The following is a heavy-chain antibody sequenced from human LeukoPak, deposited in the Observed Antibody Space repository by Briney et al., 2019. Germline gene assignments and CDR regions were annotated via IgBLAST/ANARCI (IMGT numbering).Heavy chain of an antibody. CDR2: IRYDESHR. V-gene: IGHV3-30*02. CDR3: AKDYSTNNWNEGIGY. Sequence: PGGSLRLSCAAPGFTFNRYGMHWVRQAPGKGLEFVAFIRYDESHRLYGDFVRGRFTISRDNSKNTLYLQMNSLRAEDTAVYYCAKDYSTNNWNEGIGYWGQGTLVTVSS. D-gene: IGHD1-20*01. J-gene: IGHJ4*02. CDR1: GFTFNRYG.